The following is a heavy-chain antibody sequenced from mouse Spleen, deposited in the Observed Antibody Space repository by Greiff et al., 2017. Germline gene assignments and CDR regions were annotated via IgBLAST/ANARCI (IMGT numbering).Heavy chain of an antibody. V-gene: IGHV5-17*01. CDR2: ISSGSSTI. J-gene: IGHJ3*01. CDR3: AWSDYGNPFAY. Sequence: EVQRVESGGGLVKPGGSLKLSCAASGFTFSDYGMHWVRQAPEKGLEWVAYISSGSSTIYYADTVKGRFTISRDNAKNTLFLQMTSLRSEDTAMYYCAWSDYGNPFAYWGQGTLVTVSA. CDR1: GFTFSDYG. D-gene: IGHD2-1*01.